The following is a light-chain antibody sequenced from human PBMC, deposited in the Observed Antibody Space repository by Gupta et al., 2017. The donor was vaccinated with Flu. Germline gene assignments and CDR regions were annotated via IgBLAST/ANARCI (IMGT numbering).Light chain of an antibody. J-gene: IGKJ4*01. CDR2: AAS. CDR3: HQCYSTPLT. V-gene: IGKV1-39*01. Sequence: DIQMTQSPSSLSASVGDRVTITCRASQSTSSYLNWYQQKLGKAPKLLIYAASRLQSGVPSRFSGSGSGTDFTLTISSLQPEDFATYYCHQCYSTPLTFGGGTKLEIK. CDR1: QSTSSY.